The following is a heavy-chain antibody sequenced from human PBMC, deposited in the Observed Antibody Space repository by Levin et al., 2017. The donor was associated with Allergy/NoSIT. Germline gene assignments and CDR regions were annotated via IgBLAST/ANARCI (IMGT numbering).Heavy chain of an antibody. Sequence: GGSLRLSCAASGFTFSSYSMNWVRQAPGKGLEWVSSISSSSSYIYYADSVKGRFTISRDNAKNSLYLQMNSLRAEDTAVYYCAREGSYYDSSGCIFYWGQGTLVTVSS. J-gene: IGHJ4*02. CDR1: GFTFSSYS. CDR3: AREGSYYDSSGCIFY. D-gene: IGHD3-22*01. CDR2: ISSSSSYI. V-gene: IGHV3-21*01.